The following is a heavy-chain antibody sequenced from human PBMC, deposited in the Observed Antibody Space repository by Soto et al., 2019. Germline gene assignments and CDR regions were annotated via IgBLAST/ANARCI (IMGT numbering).Heavy chain of an antibody. CDR2: IIPIFAKP. D-gene: IGHD1-1*01. J-gene: IGHJ3*02. CDR1: GDTFSSYS. V-gene: IGHV1-69*01. Sequence: QVQLIQSGAELKRPGSSVKVSCKASGDTFSSYSITWLRQAPGQRLEWMGGIIPIFAKPTYAQKFQGRVAITADESTITVYMALTSLTSEDTAVYYCARGPGMWKAFYIWCQGTALSVSS. CDR3: ARGPGMWKAFYI.